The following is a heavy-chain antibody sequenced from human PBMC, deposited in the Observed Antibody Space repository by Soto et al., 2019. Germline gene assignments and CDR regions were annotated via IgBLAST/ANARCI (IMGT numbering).Heavy chain of an antibody. J-gene: IGHJ6*02. V-gene: IGHV3-43*01. Sequence: GGSLRLSCAASGFTFDDYTMHWVRQAPGKGLEWVSLISWDGGSTYYADSVKGRFTISRDNSKNSLYLQMNSLRTEDTALYYCAKSGSGWYGDYYGMYVWGQGTTVTVSS. D-gene: IGHD6-19*01. CDR3: AKSGSGWYGDYYGMYV. CDR1: GFTFDDYT. CDR2: ISWDGGST.